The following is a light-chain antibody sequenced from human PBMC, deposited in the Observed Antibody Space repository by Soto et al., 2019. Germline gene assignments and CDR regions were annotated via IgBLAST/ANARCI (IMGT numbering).Light chain of an antibody. CDR3: RYYGATALT. J-gene: IGKJ4*02. Sequence: VLTQSPGTLSLSPGERATLACGASQSVHSSYIAWYQQKPGQAPRLTVYGPSYRAAGIPDRFSGGGSGTEFTLTISRLEPEDCAVYYCRYYGATALTFGGGTKVEI. V-gene: IGKV3-20*01. CDR1: QSVHSSY. CDR2: GPS.